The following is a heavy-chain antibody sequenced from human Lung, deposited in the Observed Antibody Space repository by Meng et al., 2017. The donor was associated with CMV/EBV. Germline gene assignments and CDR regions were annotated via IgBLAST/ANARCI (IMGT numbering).Heavy chain of an antibody. D-gene: IGHD2-2*01. CDR1: GFTFSSYS. J-gene: IGHJ6*02. CDR2: ISSSSSYI. V-gene: IGHV3-21*01. Sequence: ESLKISXAASGFTFSSYSMNWVRQAPGKGLEWVSSISSSSSYIYYADSVKGRFTISRDNAKNSLYLQMNSLRAEDTAVYYCAVYCSSTSCHRDGMDVWGQGTTDTVSS. CDR3: AVYCSSTSCHRDGMDV.